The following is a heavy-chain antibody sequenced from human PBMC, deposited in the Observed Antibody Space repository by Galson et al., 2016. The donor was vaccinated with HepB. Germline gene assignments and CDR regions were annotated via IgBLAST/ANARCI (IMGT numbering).Heavy chain of an antibody. CDR1: GFAFSSHW. Sequence: SLRLSCAASGFAFSSHWMHWVRQDLGKGLVWVSRINSDGTISNYADSVKGRFTISRDNAKNTQYLQMNNLRAEDTAVYFCVRVNAVVPTTAYNWFDPWGQGTMVTVSS. D-gene: IGHD4-23*01. V-gene: IGHV3-74*01. CDR3: VRVNAVVPTTAYNWFDP. J-gene: IGHJ5*02. CDR2: INSDGTIS.